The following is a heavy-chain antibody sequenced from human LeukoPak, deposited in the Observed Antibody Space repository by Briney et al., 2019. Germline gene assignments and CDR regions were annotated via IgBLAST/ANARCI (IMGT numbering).Heavy chain of an antibody. Sequence: HPGGSLRLSCAASGFTFSSYWMHWVRQAPGKGLVWVSRINSDGSSTSYADSVKGRFTISRDNAKNTLYLQMNSLRAEDTAVYYCARGSSGWSYGMDVWGQGTTVTVSS. CDR2: INSDGSST. CDR1: GFTFSSYW. CDR3: ARGSSGWSYGMDV. V-gene: IGHV3-74*01. D-gene: IGHD6-19*01. J-gene: IGHJ6*02.